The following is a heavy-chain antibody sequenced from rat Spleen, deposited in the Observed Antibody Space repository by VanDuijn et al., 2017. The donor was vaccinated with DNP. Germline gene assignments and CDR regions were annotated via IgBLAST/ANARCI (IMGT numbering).Heavy chain of an antibody. CDR3: ARYSLRLRVWDY. CDR1: GFTFSDYY. D-gene: IGHD1-7*01. CDR2: IIYDGSST. J-gene: IGHJ2*01. V-gene: IGHV5-22*01. Sequence: EVQLVESGGGLVQPGGSLKLSCAASGFTFSDYYMAWVRQAPTKGLELVAYIIYDGSSTYHGDSVKGRFTISRDNAKSTLYLQVNSLRSEDRATYFCARYSLRLRVWDYWGQGVMVTVSS.